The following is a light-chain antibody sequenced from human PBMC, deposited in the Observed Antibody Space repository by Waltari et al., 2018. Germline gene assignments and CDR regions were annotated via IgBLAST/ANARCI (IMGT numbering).Light chain of an antibody. J-gene: IGKJ4*01. CDR3: QQRGNWPLT. Sequence: DIVLTQSPATLSLSPEERATLSCRASQSVSNFVAWYQQKPGQAPRLLIYDASNRATGIPARFSGGGSGTDFTLTISSLEPEDFAVYYCQQRGNWPLTFGGGTKVEIK. V-gene: IGKV3-11*01. CDR1: QSVSNF. CDR2: DAS.